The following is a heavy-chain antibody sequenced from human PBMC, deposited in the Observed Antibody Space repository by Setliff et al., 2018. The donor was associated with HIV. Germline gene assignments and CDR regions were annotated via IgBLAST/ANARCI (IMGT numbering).Heavy chain of an antibody. V-gene: IGHV1-18*01. J-gene: IGHJ3*02. CDR1: GYTLRLNG. CDR3: ARGRSYDGSGYPDDAFDI. D-gene: IGHD5-18*01. CDR2: ISPNSDTT. Sequence: GASVKVSCKASGYTLRLNGISWVRQARGQGLEWMGWISPNSDTTHYAPHLKVRLTMTTDTSTNTAYMELIRLRFDDTAIYYCARGRSYDGSGYPDDAFDIWGQGTMVTVSS.